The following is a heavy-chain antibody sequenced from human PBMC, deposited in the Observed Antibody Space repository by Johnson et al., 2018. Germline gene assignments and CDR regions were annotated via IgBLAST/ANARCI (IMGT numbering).Heavy chain of an antibody. CDR1: GYTFTTYY. CDR3: ARDGNWRWDAHCYGMYV. J-gene: IGHJ6*02. CDR2: INPSGGSP. V-gene: IGHV1-46*01. D-gene: IGHD1-26*01. Sequence: QVQLVESGAEVKKPGASVKVSCKTSGYTFTTYYIHWVRLAPGQGLEWMGIINPSGGSPSYAQKFQGRVTMTSDTSISTAYMELSGLEYDDTAVYYGARDGNWRWDAHCYGMYVWGQGTTVTVSS.